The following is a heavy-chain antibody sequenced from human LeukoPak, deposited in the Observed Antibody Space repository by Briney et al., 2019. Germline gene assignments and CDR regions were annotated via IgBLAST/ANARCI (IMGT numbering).Heavy chain of an antibody. V-gene: IGHV3-53*01. CDR2: IHSDGIT. Sequence: GESLKISCAASGFTVSSNYMSWVRQAPGKGLEWVSVIHSDGITYYADSVKGRFTISRDNSINTLYLQMSNLRAEDTALYYCASTSIIRGYDHDQYYWGQGTLVTVSS. J-gene: IGHJ4*02. CDR1: GFTVSSNY. CDR3: ASTSIIRGYDHDQYY. D-gene: IGHD5-12*01.